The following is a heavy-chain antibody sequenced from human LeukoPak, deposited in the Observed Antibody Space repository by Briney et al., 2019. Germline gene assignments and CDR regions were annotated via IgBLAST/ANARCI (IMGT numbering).Heavy chain of an antibody. CDR1: GYSINSGYY. CDR3: AKSNGYGLIDY. D-gene: IGHD5-12*01. CDR2: IYHSGNT. J-gene: IGHJ4*02. Sequence: SETLSLTCTVSGYSINSGYYWGWIRQPPGKRLEWIGSIYHSGNTYYSPSLESRVTMSVDTSKNQFSLKLSSVTAADTAMYYCAKSNGYGLIDYWGQGTLVTVSS. V-gene: IGHV4-38-2*02.